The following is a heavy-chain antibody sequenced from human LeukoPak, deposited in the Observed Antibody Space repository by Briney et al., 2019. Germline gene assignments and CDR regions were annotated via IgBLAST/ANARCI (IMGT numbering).Heavy chain of an antibody. V-gene: IGHV3-30-3*01. D-gene: IGHD3-9*01. Sequence: GGSLRLSCAASGFTFSSYAMHWVRQAPGKGLEWVAVLSYDGSNKYYADSVKGRFTISRDNSKNTLYLQMNSLRAEDTAVYYCARPAVNYDILTGFDYWGQGTLVTVSS. CDR1: GFTFSSYA. CDR3: ARPAVNYDILTGFDY. CDR2: LSYDGSNK. J-gene: IGHJ4*02.